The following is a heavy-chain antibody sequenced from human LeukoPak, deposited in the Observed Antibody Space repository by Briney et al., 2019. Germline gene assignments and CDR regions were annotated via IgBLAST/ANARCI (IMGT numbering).Heavy chain of an antibody. Sequence: GESLKISYKGSGYSFITYRIGWVRQMPGKGLEWMGIIYPGDSDTRYSPSFQGQVTISADKSISTVYLQWGSLKASDTAMYYCARQPGAGWFDPWGQGTLVTVSS. V-gene: IGHV5-51*01. J-gene: IGHJ5*02. CDR3: ARQPGAGWFDP. CDR2: IYPGDSDT. CDR1: GYSFITYR. D-gene: IGHD3-10*01.